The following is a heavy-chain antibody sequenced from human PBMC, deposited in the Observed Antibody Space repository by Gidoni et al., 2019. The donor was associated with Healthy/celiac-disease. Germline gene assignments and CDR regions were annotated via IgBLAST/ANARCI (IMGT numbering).Heavy chain of an antibody. D-gene: IGHD3-22*01. J-gene: IGHJ6*02. CDR2: IYYCGST. Sequence: QVQLQESGPGLVKPSETLSLTCTVSGGSIRSYHWRWIRPPPGKGLEWIGYIYYCGSTNYHPSLKSRVTISVDTSKNQFSLKMSYVTAADTAVYYCARSPGYYYDSSGYLGDYYYDGMDVWGQGTTVTVSS. CDR3: ARSPGYYYDSSGYLGDYYYDGMDV. CDR1: GGSIRSYH. V-gene: IGHV4-59*08.